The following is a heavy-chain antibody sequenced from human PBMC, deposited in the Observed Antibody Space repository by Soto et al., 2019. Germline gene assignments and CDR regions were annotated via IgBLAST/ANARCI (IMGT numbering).Heavy chain of an antibody. CDR2: IYYSGST. V-gene: IGHV4-30-4*01. CDR3: AREGRYVYYYGMDV. D-gene: IGHD1-1*01. J-gene: IGHJ6*02. CDR1: GGSISSGDYY. Sequence: QVQLQESGPGLVKPSQTLSLTCTVSGGSISSGDYYWSWIRQPPGKGLEWIGYIYYSGSTYYNPSLKSRVTTSVDTSKNHCSLKLSSVTAADTAVYYCAREGRYVYYYGMDVWGQGTTVTVSS.